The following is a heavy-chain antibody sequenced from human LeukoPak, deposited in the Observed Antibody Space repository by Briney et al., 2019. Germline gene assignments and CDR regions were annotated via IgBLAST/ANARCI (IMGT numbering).Heavy chain of an antibody. D-gene: IGHD4-17*01. CDR1: GGSSSRHNW. CDR3: ARASHDYGDYSHFDY. V-gene: IGHV4-4*02. CDR2: IYHSGST. Sequence: SGTLSLTCAVSGGSSSRHNWWSWVRQPPGKGLEWIGEIYHSGSTNYNPSLKTRVTISVDKSKNQFSLKLSSVTAADTAVYYCARASHDYGDYSHFDYWGQGTLVTVSS. J-gene: IGHJ4*02.